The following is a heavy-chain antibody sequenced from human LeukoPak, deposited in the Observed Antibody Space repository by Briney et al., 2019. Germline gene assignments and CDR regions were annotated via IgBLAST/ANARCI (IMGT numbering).Heavy chain of an antibody. D-gene: IGHD3-10*01. CDR3: TPWYHGTGSYADY. CDR1: GFTFSSYW. V-gene: IGHV3-49*04. Sequence: GGSLRLSCAASGFTFSSYWMSWVRQAPGKGLEWVGLIGSKAYGGTTEYAASVKGRFTISRDDSKNVAYLQMNSLKTEDTAVYYCTPWYHGTGSYADYWGQGTLVTVSS. J-gene: IGHJ4*02. CDR2: IGSKAYGGTT.